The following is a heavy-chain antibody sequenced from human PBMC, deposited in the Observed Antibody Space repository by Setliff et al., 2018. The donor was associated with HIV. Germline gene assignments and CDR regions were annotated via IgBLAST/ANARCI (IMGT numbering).Heavy chain of an antibody. V-gene: IGHV4-39*07. D-gene: IGHD4-17*01. CDR2: IYHNGIT. CDR1: GGSISSSNYY. Sequence: SETLSLTCAVSGGSISSSNYYWVWIRQPPGKELEWIGSIYHNGITYYNPSLKSRVTISVDTSQNQFSLKLSSVTAADTAIYYCARRIYGNNPYFDYWSQGTLVTSPQ. CDR3: ARRIYGNNPYFDY. J-gene: IGHJ4*02.